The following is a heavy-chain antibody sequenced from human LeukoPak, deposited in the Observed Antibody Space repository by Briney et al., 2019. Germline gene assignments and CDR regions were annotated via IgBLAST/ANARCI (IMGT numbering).Heavy chain of an antibody. CDR3: ARGEGELGSGRSYYYYYYMDV. D-gene: IGHD3-10*01. V-gene: IGHV4-34*01. CDR1: GGSFSGYY. Sequence: SETLSLTCAVYGGSFSGYYWSWIRQPPGKGLGWIGEINHSGSTKFHPSLKSRVTISVETSKNQFSLKLSSVTAADTAVYYCARGEGELGSGRSYYYYYYMDVWGKGTTVTVSS. J-gene: IGHJ6*03. CDR2: INHSGST.